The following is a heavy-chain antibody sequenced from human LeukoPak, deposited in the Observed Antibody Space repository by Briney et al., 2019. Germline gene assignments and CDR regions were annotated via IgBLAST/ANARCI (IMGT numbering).Heavy chain of an antibody. V-gene: IGHV3-23*01. J-gene: IGHJ4*02. D-gene: IGHD3-22*01. Sequence: GGSLRLSCAASGFTFSSYAMSWVRQAPGKGLEWVSAISGSGGSTYYADSVKGRFTISRDNSKNTLYLQMNSLRAEDTAVYYCAKVFNDSSGIPIDYWGQGTLVTVSS. CDR2: ISGSGGST. CDR1: GFTFSSYA. CDR3: AKVFNDSSGIPIDY.